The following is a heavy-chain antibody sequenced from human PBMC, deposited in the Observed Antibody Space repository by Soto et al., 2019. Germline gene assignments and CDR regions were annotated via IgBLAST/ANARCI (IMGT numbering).Heavy chain of an antibody. V-gene: IGHV3-33*01. CDR3: ARDGYCSGGSCYSVPVFDY. D-gene: IGHD2-15*01. J-gene: IGHJ4*02. Sequence: QVQLVESGGGVVQPGRSLRLSCAASGFTFSSYGMHWVRQAPGKGLEWVAVIWYDGSNKYYADSVKGRFTISRDNSRXXRXXQVNSLRAEDTAVYYCARDGYCSGGSCYSVPVFDYWGQGTLVTVSS. CDR1: GFTFSSYG. CDR2: IWYDGSNK.